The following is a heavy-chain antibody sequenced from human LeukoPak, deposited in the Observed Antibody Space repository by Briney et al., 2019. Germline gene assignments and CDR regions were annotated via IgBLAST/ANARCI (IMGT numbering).Heavy chain of an antibody. Sequence: SETLSLTCTVSGGSISSSSYYWGWIRQPPGKGLEWIGSIYYSGSTYYNPSLKSRVTISVDTSKNQFSLKLSSVTAADTAVYYCASGAGSSSWYYGVNWGQGTLVTVSS. V-gene: IGHV4-39*07. CDR1: GGSISSSSYY. D-gene: IGHD6-13*01. CDR2: IYYSGST. CDR3: ASGAGSSSWYYGVN. J-gene: IGHJ4*02.